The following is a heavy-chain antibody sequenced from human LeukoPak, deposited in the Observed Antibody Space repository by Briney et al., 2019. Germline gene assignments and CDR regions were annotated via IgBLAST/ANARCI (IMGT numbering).Heavy chain of an antibody. CDR2: ISGRGVST. Sequence: PGGSLRLSCAASGFTFSSYAMSWVRQAPGEGVEGVSAISGRGVSTYYADSVQGRFTISRDNSKNTLYLQMNSLRAEDTAVYYCAKDRFTMIPSPRYEPDAFDIWRQATMVTVSS. V-gene: IGHV3-23*01. CDR3: AKDRFTMIPSPRYEPDAFDI. CDR1: GFTFSSYA. D-gene: IGHD3-22*01. J-gene: IGHJ3*02.